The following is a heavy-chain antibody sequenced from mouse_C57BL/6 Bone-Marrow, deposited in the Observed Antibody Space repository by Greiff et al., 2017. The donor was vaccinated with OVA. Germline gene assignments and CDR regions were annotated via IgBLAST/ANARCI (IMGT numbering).Heavy chain of an antibody. J-gene: IGHJ2*01. CDR2: IYPGSGST. CDR1: GFNIKDDY. D-gene: IGHD2-2*01. Sequence: QVQLQQSGAELVRPGASVKLSCTASGFNIKDDYMHWVKQRPGQGLEWIGDIYPGSGSTNYNEKFKSKATLTVDTSSSTAYMQLSSLTSEDSAVYYCARSRWLRDYWGQGTTLTVSS. CDR3: ARSRWLRDY. V-gene: IGHV1-55*01.